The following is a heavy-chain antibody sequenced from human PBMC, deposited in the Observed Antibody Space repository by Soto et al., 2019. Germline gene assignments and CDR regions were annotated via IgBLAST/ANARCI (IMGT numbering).Heavy chain of an antibody. CDR2: INWNGGST. CDR1: GFTFDDYV. Sequence: PGGSLRLSCAASGFTFDDYVMSWVRQAPGKGLEWVSGINWNGGSTGYADSVKGRFTISRDNAKNSLYLQMNSLRAEDTALYYCARVIYYDSSGYPDYWGQGTLVTVSS. J-gene: IGHJ4*02. V-gene: IGHV3-20*04. CDR3: ARVIYYDSSGYPDY. D-gene: IGHD3-22*01.